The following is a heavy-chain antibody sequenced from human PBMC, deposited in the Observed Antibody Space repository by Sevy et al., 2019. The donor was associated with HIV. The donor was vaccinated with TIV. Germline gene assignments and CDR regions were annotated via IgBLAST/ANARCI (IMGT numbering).Heavy chain of an antibody. CDR2: IYHSGST. CDR1: GGSISSGGYS. V-gene: IGHV4-30-2*01. CDR3: ARVDYIWGSYHNWFDP. Sequence: SETLSLTCAVSGGSISSGGYSWSWIRQPPGKGLEWIGYIYHSGSTYYNPSLKSRVTISVDRSKNKFSLKLSSVTAADTAVYYCARVDYIWGSYHNWFDPWGQGTLVTVSS. D-gene: IGHD3-16*01. J-gene: IGHJ5*02.